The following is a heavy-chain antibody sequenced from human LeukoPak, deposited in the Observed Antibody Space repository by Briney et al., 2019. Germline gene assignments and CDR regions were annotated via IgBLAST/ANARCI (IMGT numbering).Heavy chain of an antibody. CDR3: AGGRSSSRYSFLDY. CDR2: IYYSGST. D-gene: IGHD6-13*01. J-gene: IGHJ4*02. CDR1: GGAISTYY. V-gene: IGHV4-59*01. Sequence: PSETLSLTCTVSGGAISTYYWSWIRQPPGKGLEWIGYIYYSGSTNFTPSLTSRVTMSVDTSKNQFSLRLSSVTAADTAVYYCAGGRSSSRYSFLDYWGQGTLVTVSS.